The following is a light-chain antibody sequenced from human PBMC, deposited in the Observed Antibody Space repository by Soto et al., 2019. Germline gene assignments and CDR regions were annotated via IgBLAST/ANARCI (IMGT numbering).Light chain of an antibody. J-gene: IGKJ1*01. Sequence: DIQMTQSPSTLSASVGDRVTITCRASQSISSWLAWYQQKPGKAPKLLIYKASSLESGVPSRFSGSGSGTEFTLTISSLQPDDFATYYCQQYHNWPSWTFGQGTKVQLK. V-gene: IGKV1-5*03. CDR1: QSISSW. CDR2: KAS. CDR3: QQYHNWPSWT.